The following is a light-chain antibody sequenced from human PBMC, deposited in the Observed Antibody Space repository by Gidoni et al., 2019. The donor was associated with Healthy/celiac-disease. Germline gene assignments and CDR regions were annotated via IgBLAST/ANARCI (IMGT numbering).Light chain of an antibody. CDR2: GAA. J-gene: IGKJ1*01. CDR3: QQYGSSTGT. Sequence: EIVLTQSPGTLSLSPGERATLSCRAIQRVSSSYLAWYQQKPGQVPSRLIYGAARRATGIPDMFSGSGSGTDFTLTISRLEPEDFAVYYCQQYGSSTGTFGQGTKVETK. V-gene: IGKV3-20*01. CDR1: QRVSSSY.